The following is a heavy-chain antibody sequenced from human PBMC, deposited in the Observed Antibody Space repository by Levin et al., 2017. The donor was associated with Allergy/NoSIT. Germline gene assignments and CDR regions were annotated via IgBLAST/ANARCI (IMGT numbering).Heavy chain of an antibody. CDR2: ISYSGST. CDR1: AGSVSSASYY. J-gene: IGHJ4*02. D-gene: IGHD3-22*01. CDR3: ARSHDSTGFFN. Sequence: SETLSLTCTVSAGSVSSASYYWSWVRQPPGTGLEWIGYISYSGSTNYNPSLKSRVTISVDTSKNQFSLELSSVTAADTAVYYCARSHDSTGFFNWGQGTLVTVSS. V-gene: IGHV4-61*01.